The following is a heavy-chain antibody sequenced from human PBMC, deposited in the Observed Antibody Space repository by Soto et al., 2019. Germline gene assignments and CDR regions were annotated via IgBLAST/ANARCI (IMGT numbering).Heavy chain of an antibody. CDR2: ISGTGDTT. V-gene: IGHV3-23*01. Sequence: PGGSLRLSCTASGFTFNTHWMHWVRQAPGKGLEWVSGISGTGDTTNYADSVKGRFTISRDNSKNTLYLQMSGLRAEDTAVYFCVKDGRITVIRGVTIPPGYWGQGTLVTVSS. CDR3: VKDGRITVIRGVTIPPGY. CDR1: GFTFNTHW. D-gene: IGHD3-10*01. J-gene: IGHJ4*02.